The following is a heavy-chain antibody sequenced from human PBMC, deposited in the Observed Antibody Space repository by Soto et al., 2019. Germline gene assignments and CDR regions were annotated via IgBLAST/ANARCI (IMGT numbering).Heavy chain of an antibody. D-gene: IGHD3-22*01. V-gene: IGHV1-18*01. Sequence: QVQLVQSGAEVKKPGASVKVSCKASGYTFTSSGMSWVRQAPGQGLEWMGWISAHTGSSEYAQRFQGRVTITTSRSTSTAYMELRSLRSDDTAFYYCARAFFYQGSDSRGYSFDAFDFWGPGTLVTVSS. J-gene: IGHJ3*01. CDR1: GYTFTSSG. CDR2: ISAHTGSS. CDR3: ARAFFYQGSDSRGYSFDAFDF.